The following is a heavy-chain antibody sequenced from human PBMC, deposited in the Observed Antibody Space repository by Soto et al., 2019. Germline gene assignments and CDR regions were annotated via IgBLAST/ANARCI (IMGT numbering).Heavy chain of an antibody. CDR3: AKGHKGYDYHYYGMDV. Sequence: PGGSLRLSCAASGFTFSSYGMHWVRQAPGKGLEWVAVISYDGSNKYYADSVKGRFTISRDNSKKTLYLKMNSLRAEETAVYYCAKGHKGYDYHYYGMDVWAQGTPVTVSS. J-gene: IGHJ6*02. V-gene: IGHV3-30*18. CDR1: GFTFSSYG. CDR2: ISYDGSNK. D-gene: IGHD3-16*01.